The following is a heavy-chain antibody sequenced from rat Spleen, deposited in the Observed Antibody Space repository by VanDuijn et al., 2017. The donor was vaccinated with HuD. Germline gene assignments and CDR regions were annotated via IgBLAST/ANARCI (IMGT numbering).Heavy chain of an antibody. J-gene: IGHJ2*01. V-gene: IGHV5-25*01. Sequence: EVQLVESDGGLVQPGRSLKLSCVASGFTFTDYNMAWVRQAPTKSLDWVASISTGGGKTYYRDSVKGRFTISRDNAKSTLSLQMDSLRSEDTATYYCARRHYGYTDYFDYWGQGVMVTVSS. D-gene: IGHD1-9*01. CDR2: ISTGGGKT. CDR3: ARRHYGYTDYFDY. CDR1: GFTFTDYN.